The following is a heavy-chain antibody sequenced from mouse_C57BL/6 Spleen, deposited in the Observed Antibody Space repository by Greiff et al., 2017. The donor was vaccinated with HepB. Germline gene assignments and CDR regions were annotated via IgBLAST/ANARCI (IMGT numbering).Heavy chain of an antibody. Sequence: EVQVVESGGGLVQPKGSLKLSCAASGFSFNTYAMNWVRQAPGKGLEWVARIRSKSNNYATYYADSVKDRFTISRDDSESMLYLQMNNLKTEDTAMYYCGRRGNWAMDYWGQGTAVTVSS. V-gene: IGHV10-1*01. CDR2: IRSKSNNYAT. J-gene: IGHJ4*01. CDR3: GRRGNWAMDY. CDR1: GFSFNTYA. D-gene: IGHD2-1*01.